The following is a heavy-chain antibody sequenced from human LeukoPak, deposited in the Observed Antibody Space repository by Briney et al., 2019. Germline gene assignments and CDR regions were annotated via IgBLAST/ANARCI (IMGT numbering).Heavy chain of an antibody. D-gene: IGHD2-21*02. J-gene: IGHJ5*02. Sequence: GGSLRLSCAASGLNFTNYDMQCVRQAPGKWLEWVAFIRYDGSDKYYADSVKGRFTISRDNSKNTLYLQMNSLRTEDTAVYYCAKGDTSWGQGTLVTVSS. CDR2: IRYDGSDK. CDR3: AKGDTS. V-gene: IGHV3-30*02. CDR1: GLNFTNYD.